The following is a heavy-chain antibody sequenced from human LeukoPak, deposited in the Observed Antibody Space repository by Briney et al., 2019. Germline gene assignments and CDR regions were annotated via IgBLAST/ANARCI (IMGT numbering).Heavy chain of an antibody. Sequence: GGSLRLSCAASGFTFSSYSMSWVRQTPGKGLEWVANIKQDGSEKYYVDSVKGRFTISRDNAKNSLYLQMNSLRAEDTAVYYCARQGSYDPYYYYYMDVWGKGTTVTVSS. D-gene: IGHD3-3*01. V-gene: IGHV3-7*01. J-gene: IGHJ6*03. CDR2: IKQDGSEK. CDR3: ARQGSYDPYYYYYMDV. CDR1: GFTFSSYS.